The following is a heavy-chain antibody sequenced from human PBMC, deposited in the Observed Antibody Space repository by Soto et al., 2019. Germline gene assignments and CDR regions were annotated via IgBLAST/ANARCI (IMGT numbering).Heavy chain of an antibody. CDR3: ARDQATMVRGVGNFDS. J-gene: IGHJ4*02. CDR2: IYYSANT. V-gene: IGHV4-59*01. CDR1: GGSLSSYY. D-gene: IGHD3-10*01. Sequence: SETLSLTCTVSGGSLSSYYWSWIRQPPGKGPEWIGYIYYSANTNYNPSLKSRVSLSLDTSKNQFSLKLRSVTAADTAVYFCARDQATMVRGVGNFDSWGRGTLVTVSS.